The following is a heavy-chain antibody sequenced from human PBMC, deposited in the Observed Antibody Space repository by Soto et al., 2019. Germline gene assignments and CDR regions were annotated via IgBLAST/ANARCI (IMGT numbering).Heavy chain of an antibody. CDR3: ASGRYSSGWAPFDY. Sequence: TGGSLRLSCAASGFTVSSNYMSWVRQAPGKGLEWVSVIYSGGSTYYADSVKGRFTISRDNSKNTLYLQMNSLRAEDTAVYYCASGRYSSGWAPFDYWGQGTLVTVSS. V-gene: IGHV3-53*01. J-gene: IGHJ4*02. CDR2: IYSGGST. CDR1: GFTVSSNY. D-gene: IGHD6-19*01.